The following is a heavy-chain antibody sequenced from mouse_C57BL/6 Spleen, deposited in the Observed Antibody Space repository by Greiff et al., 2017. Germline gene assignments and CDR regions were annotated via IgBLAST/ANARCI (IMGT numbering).Heavy chain of an antibody. J-gene: IGHJ3*01. CDR1: GYAFSSSW. CDR3: ARCGIIYYDNYERAY. Sequence: VQLQQSGPELVKPGASVKISCKASGYAFSSSWMNWVKQRPGKGLEWIGRIYPGDGDTNYNEQFKGKATLTADKSSSTAYMPLSSLTSEDSAVYFCARCGIIYYDNYERAYGGQGTLVTVSA. CDR2: IYPGDGDT. V-gene: IGHV1-82*01. D-gene: IGHD2-1*01.